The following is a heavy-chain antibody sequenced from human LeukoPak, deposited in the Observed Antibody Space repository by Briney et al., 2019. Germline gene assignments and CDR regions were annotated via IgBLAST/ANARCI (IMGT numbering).Heavy chain of an antibody. CDR1: GFTFTSSA. CDR2: IVVGSGNT. CDR3: AAESRGYSYGYVVPCSGGSCYGKEYAFDI. D-gene: IGHD2-15*01. Sequence: ASVKVSCKASGFTFTSSAVQWVRQARGQRLEWIGWIVVGSGNTNYAQKFQERVTITRDMSTSTAYMELSSLRSEDTAVYYCAAESRGYSYGYVVPCSGGSCYGKEYAFDIWGQGTMVTVSS. V-gene: IGHV1-58*01. J-gene: IGHJ3*02.